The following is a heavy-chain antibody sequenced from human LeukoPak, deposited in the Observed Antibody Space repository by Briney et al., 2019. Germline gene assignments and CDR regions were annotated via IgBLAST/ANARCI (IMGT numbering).Heavy chain of an antibody. CDR1: GGTFSSYA. V-gene: IGHV1-69*05. CDR3: ASAPVGALLPYYMDV. CDR2: IIPIFGTA. D-gene: IGHD1-26*01. J-gene: IGHJ6*03. Sequence: ASVKVSYKASGGTFSSYAISWVRQAPGQGLEWMGGIIPIFGTANYAQKFQGRVTITTDESTSTAYMELSSLRSEDTAVYYCASAPVGALLPYYMDVWGKGTTVTVSS.